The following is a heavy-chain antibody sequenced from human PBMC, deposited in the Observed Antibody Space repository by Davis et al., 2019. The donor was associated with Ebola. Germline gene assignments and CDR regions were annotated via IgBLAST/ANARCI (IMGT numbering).Heavy chain of an antibody. CDR2: IIPILGIA. CDR1: AGTFSSYA. Sequence: AASAKLSCKASAGTFSSYAISWVRQAPGQGIEWMGRIIPILGIANYAQKFQGRVTITADKSTSTAYMELSSLRSEDTAVYYCARVPRNYYDSSGYYQMDDYWGQGTLVTVSS. V-gene: IGHV1-69*04. D-gene: IGHD3-22*01. CDR3: ARVPRNYYDSSGYYQMDDY. J-gene: IGHJ4*02.